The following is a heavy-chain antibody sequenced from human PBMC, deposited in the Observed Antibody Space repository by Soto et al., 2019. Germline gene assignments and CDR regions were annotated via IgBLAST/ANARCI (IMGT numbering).Heavy chain of an antibody. Sequence: QVTLKESGPVLVKPTETLTLTCTVSGFSLSNARMGVSWIRQPPGKALEWLAHIFSNDEKSYSTSLKSRLTTAKDTSKSQVVLTMTNMDPVDTATYYCARTLTIFGSAGGFDPWGQGTLVTVSS. CDR3: ARTLTIFGSAGGFDP. D-gene: IGHD3-3*01. CDR1: GFSLSNARMG. CDR2: IFSNDEK. V-gene: IGHV2-26*01. J-gene: IGHJ5*02.